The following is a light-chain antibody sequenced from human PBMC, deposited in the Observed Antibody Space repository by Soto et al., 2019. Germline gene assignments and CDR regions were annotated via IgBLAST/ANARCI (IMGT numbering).Light chain of an antibody. CDR3: SSYAGSNNFV. CDR2: EVS. Sequence: QSVLTQPPSASGSLGQSLTISCTGTSSDIGAYIYVSWYQQHPGKAPKNIISEVSRRPSGVPERFSGSKSGNTASLTVYGLQADDEGHYYCSSYAGSNNFVLGTGTKVTVL. J-gene: IGLJ1*01. V-gene: IGLV2-8*01. CDR1: SSDIGAYIY.